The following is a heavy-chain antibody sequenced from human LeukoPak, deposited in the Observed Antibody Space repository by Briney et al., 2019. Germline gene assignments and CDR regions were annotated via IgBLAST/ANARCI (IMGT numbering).Heavy chain of an antibody. CDR1: GFTFSSYA. CDR2: ISGSGGST. V-gene: IGHV3-23*01. J-gene: IGHJ4*02. Sequence: PGGSLRLSCAASGFTFSSYAMSWVRQAPGKGLEWVSAISGSGGSTYYADSVKGRFTISRDNSKNTLYLQMNSLRAEDTAVYYCAKDQNVWGSYRPPLDYWGQGTLVTVSS. D-gene: IGHD3-16*02. CDR3: AKDQNVWGSYRPPLDY.